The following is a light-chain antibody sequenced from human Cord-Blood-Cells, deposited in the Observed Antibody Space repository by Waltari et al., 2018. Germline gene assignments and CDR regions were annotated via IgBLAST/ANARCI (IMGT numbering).Light chain of an antibody. CDR1: QSVSSY. Sequence: EIVLTQSPATLSSSPGERATLACRASQSVSSYLACYQQKPGQAPRLLIYDASNGATGIPARFSGSGSGTDFTLTISSLEPEDFAVYYCQQRSNWPLTFGGGTKVEIK. CDR3: QQRSNWPLT. J-gene: IGKJ4*01. V-gene: IGKV3-11*01. CDR2: DAS.